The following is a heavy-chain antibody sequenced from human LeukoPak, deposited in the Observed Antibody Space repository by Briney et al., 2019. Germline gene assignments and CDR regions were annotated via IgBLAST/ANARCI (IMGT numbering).Heavy chain of an antibody. J-gene: IGHJ5*02. CDR1: GGTFSSYA. CDR2: IIPIFGTP. Sequence: SLKVSCKASGGTFSSYAICWARQAPGQGLEWMVGIIPIFGTPNYAQKFLGTVTIPADESTSTAYMELSSLRSEDTAVYYCAGHDFWSGSWFDPWGQGTLVTVSS. V-gene: IGHV1-69*13. D-gene: IGHD3-3*01. CDR3: AGHDFWSGSWFDP.